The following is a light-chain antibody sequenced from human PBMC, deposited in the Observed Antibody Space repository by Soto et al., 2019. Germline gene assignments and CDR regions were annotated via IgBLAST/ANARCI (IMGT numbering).Light chain of an antibody. J-gene: IGLJ1*01. Sequence: QSALTQPASVSGSPGQSIAISCTGTSSDVGAYIYVSWYQHHPGKAPKLILYDVSARPSGVSDRFSGSKSGNTASLTISGLQPEDEADYYCSSYTSSSTGVFGTGTKLTVL. CDR1: SSDVGAYIY. V-gene: IGLV2-14*03. CDR2: DVS. CDR3: SSYTSSSTGV.